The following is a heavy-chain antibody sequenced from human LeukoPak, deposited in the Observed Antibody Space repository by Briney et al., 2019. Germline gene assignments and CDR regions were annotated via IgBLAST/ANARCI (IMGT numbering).Heavy chain of an antibody. CDR3: ARDLPPSYWGGYGGYFDY. J-gene: IGHJ4*02. Sequence: GGSLRLSCAASGFTFSSYSMNWVRQAPGKGLEWVSSISSSSSYIYYADSVKGRFTISRDNAKNSLYLQMNSLRAEDTAVYYCARDLPPSYWGGYGGYFDYWGQGTLVTVSS. CDR1: GFTFSSYS. V-gene: IGHV3-21*01. D-gene: IGHD4-23*01. CDR2: ISSSSSYI.